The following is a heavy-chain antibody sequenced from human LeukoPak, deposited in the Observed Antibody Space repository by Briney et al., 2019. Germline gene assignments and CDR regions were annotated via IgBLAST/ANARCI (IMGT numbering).Heavy chain of an antibody. CDR3: ARGRYSSGWLFDY. CDR2: ISSSGSTI. D-gene: IGHD6-19*01. Sequence: GGSLRLSCAASGXTFSSYEMNWVRQAPGKGLEWVSYISSSGSTIYYADSVKGRFTISRDNAKNSLYLQMNSLRAEDTAVYYCARGRYSSGWLFDYWGQGTLVTVSS. V-gene: IGHV3-48*03. CDR1: GXTFSSYE. J-gene: IGHJ4*02.